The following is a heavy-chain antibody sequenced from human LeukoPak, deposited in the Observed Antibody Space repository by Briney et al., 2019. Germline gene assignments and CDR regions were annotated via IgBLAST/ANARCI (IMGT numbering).Heavy chain of an antibody. V-gene: IGHV3-30*18. CDR1: GFTLSSYG. Sequence: GGSLRLSCAASGFTLSSYGMRWVRQAPGKGLEWVAVISYDGSNKYYADSVKGRFTISRDNSKNMLYLQMNSLRAEDTAVYYCAKDDTEKGFDPWGQGTLVTVSS. D-gene: IGHD5-18*01. CDR3: AKDDTEKGFDP. CDR2: ISYDGSNK. J-gene: IGHJ5*02.